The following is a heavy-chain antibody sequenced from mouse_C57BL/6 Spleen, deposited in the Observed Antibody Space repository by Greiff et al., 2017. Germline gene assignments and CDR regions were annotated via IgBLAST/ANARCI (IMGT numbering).Heavy chain of an antibody. D-gene: IGHD1-1*01. Sequence: VHVKQSGPELVKPGASVKISCKASGYSFTDYNMNWVKQSNGKSLEWIGVINPNYGTTSYNQKFKGKATLTVDQSSSTAYMQLNSLTSEDSAVYYCARSGYYGSSYGYFDYWGQGTTLTVSS. CDR1: GYSFTDYN. CDR2: INPNYGTT. J-gene: IGHJ2*01. CDR3: ARSGYYGSSYGYFDY. V-gene: IGHV1-39*01.